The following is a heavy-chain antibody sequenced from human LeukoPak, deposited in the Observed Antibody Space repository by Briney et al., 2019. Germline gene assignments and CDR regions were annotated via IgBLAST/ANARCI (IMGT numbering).Heavy chain of an antibody. V-gene: IGHV3-30*18. Sequence: GGSLRLSCAASGFTFSSYGMHWVRQAPGKGLEWVAVISYDGSNKYYADSVKGRFTISRDNSKNTPYLQMNSLRAEDTAVYYCAKVALWGTTTQYYFDYWGQGTLVTVSS. CDR1: GFTFSSYG. J-gene: IGHJ4*02. CDR2: ISYDGSNK. CDR3: AKVALWGTTTQYYFDY. D-gene: IGHD1-1*01.